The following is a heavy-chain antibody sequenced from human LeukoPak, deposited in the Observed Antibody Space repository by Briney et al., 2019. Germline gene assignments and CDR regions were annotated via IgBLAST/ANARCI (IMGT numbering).Heavy chain of an antibody. CDR2: IKQDGSEQ. V-gene: IGHV3-7*01. D-gene: IGHD6-19*01. CDR3: TRVLYSSGWYGDHY. J-gene: IGHJ4*02. Sequence: PGGSLRLSCAASGFTFSHYYMSWVRQAPGKGLEWVANIKQDGSEQFYLDSVKGRFTISRDNAKNALYLQMHSLRVEDTAVYYCTRVLYSSGWYGDHYWGQGALVTVSS. CDR1: GFTFSHYY.